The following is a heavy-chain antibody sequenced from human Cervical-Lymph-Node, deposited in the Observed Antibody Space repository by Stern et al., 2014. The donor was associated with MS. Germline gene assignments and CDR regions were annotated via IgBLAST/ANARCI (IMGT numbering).Heavy chain of an antibody. CDR2: IYPYDSDT. V-gene: IGHV5-51*01. CDR3: ARHVQGFDY. Sequence: EVQLEESGAEVKKPGESLKISCKLSGYSFTIYYIAWVRQMPGKGLEWMGVIYPYDSDTTYSPSCQGRVTISSDKSIPTAYLQWSSLRASDTAMYYCARHVQGFDYWGQGTLVTVSS. CDR1: GYSFTIYY. J-gene: IGHJ4*02.